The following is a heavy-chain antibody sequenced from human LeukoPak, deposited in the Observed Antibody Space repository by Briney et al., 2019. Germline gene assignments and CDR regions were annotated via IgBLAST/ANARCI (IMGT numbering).Heavy chain of an antibody. CDR2: ISGSGGST. CDR3: AKLGRSGYGSGNWFDP. V-gene: IGHV3-23*01. Sequence: GGSLRLSCAASGFTFSSYAMSWVRQAPGKGLEWVSAISGSGGSTYYADSVKGGFTISRDNSKNTLYLQMNSLRAEDTAVYYCAKLGRSGYGSGNWFDPWGEGTLVTVSS. J-gene: IGHJ5*02. D-gene: IGHD3-10*01. CDR1: GFTFSSYA.